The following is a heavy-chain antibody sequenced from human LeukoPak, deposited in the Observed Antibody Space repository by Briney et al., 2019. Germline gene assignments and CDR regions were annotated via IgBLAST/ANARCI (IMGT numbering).Heavy chain of an antibody. CDR3: ARRRYYDSTGYFE. CDR2: IYHSGRT. D-gene: IGHD3-22*01. CDR1: GDYISSSSYY. J-gene: IGHJ1*01. V-gene: IGHV4-39*01. Sequence: SETLSLTCAVSGDYISSSSYYWGWIRQSPGTGLEWIGDIYHSGRTYYNPSLKSRVAISIDTSKNQFSLRLRSMTAAYTAVFYCARRRYYDSTGYFEWGRGTLVTVSS.